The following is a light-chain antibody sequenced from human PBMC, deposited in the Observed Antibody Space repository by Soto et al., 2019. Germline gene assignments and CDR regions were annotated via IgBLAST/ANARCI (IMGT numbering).Light chain of an antibody. CDR2: GAS. CDR3: QQYGSSPPIT. Sequence: EMVMTQSPAILSVSPGESATLSCRASQSVNSNYLAWYQQHPGQAPRLLIYGASSRATGIPDRFSGSGSGTDFTLTISRLEPEDFAVYYCQQYGSSPPITLGQGTRLE. V-gene: IGKV3-20*01. J-gene: IGKJ5*01. CDR1: QSVNSNY.